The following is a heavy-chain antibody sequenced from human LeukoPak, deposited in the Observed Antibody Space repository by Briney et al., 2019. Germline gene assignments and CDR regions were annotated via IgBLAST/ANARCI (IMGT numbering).Heavy chain of an antibody. V-gene: IGHV4-59*01. Sequence: SETLSLTCAVYGGSFSGYYWSWIRQPPGKGLEWIGYIYYSGSTNYNPSLKSRVTISVDTSKNQFSLKLSSATAADTAVYYCARTDSAMGYYYMDVWGKGTTVTVSS. J-gene: IGHJ6*03. CDR2: IYYSGST. CDR1: GGSFSGYY. D-gene: IGHD2-21*01. CDR3: ARTDSAMGYYYMDV.